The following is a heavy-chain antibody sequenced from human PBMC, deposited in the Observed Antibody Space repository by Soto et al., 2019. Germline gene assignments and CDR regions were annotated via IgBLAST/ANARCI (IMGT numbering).Heavy chain of an antibody. CDR1: GFTFSSYA. V-gene: IGHV3-30-3*01. CDR2: ISYDGSNK. J-gene: IGHJ3*02. CDR3: ARGQGNGDYVLDAFDI. D-gene: IGHD4-17*01. Sequence: QVQLVESGGGVVQPGRSLRLSCAASGFTFSSYAMHWVRQAPGKGLEWVAVISYDGSNKYYADSVKGRFTISRDNSKNPLYLKMNSLRAEDTAVYYCARGQGNGDYVLDAFDIWGQGTMVTVSS.